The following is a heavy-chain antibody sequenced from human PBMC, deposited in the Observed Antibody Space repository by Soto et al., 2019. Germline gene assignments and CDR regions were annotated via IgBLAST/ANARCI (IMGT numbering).Heavy chain of an antibody. CDR2: VYYRGRS. CDR3: LSRRTTVITQANFNT. Sequence: SETLSLTCTVSGGSFTNSSYYWGWIRQSPGKGLEWIGSVYYRGRSYSKSPVKSRVTISVDTSKNQFSLNLNSVTASDTAVYFCLSRRTTVITQANFNTWGRGALAPSPQ. D-gene: IGHD4-4*01. J-gene: IGHJ5*02. CDR1: GGSFTNSSYY. V-gene: IGHV4-39*01.